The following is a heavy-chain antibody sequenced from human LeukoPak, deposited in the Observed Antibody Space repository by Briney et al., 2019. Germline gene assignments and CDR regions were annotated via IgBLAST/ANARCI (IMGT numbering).Heavy chain of an antibody. CDR2: IKSDGSEK. D-gene: IGHD1-26*01. V-gene: IGHV3-7*01. Sequence: GGSLRLSCAPSGFTFSSFWMTWVRQAPGRGLKWVANIKSDGSEKFYVDSVKGRFTISRDNAKNSLYLQMNSLRVEDTAVYYCARGGRVGASDYWGQGTLVTVSS. CDR1: GFTFSSFW. J-gene: IGHJ4*02. CDR3: ARGGRVGASDY.